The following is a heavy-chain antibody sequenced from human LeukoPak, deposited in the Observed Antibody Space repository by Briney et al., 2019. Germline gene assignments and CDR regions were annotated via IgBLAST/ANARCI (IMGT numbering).Heavy chain of an antibody. CDR1: GYTFTSYD. CDR3: ARGNYGGYYFDY. D-gene: IGHD4-23*01. CDR2: MNPNSGNT. J-gene: IGHJ4*02. Sequence: ASVKVSCKASGYTFTSYDINWVRQATGQGLEWMGWMNPNSGNTGSAQKFQGRVTMTRNTSISTAYMELSSLTSEDTAVYYCARGNYGGYYFDYWGQGTLVTVSS. V-gene: IGHV1-8*01.